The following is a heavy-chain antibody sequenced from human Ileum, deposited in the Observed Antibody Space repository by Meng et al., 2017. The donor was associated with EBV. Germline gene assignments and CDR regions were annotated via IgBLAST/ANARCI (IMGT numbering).Heavy chain of an antibody. CDR2: IYYSGST. V-gene: IGHV4-28*01. CDR1: GYSIRRTNV. CDR3: ARNVPGTSAYYD. Sequence: QGQLPGSGPGLVKPSDTLSLTRALSGYSIRRTNVWGWIRQPPGKGLEWIGYIYYSGSTSYNPSLKSRVTMSVDTSKNQFSLNLNSVTAVDTAVYYCARNVPGTSAYYDWGQGTLVTVSS. D-gene: IGHD3-22*01. J-gene: IGHJ4*02.